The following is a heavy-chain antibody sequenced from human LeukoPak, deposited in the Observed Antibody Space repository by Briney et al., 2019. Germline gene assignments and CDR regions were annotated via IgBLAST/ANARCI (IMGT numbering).Heavy chain of an antibody. Sequence: SETLSLTCAVYGGSFSGYYWSWIRQPPGKGLEWIGEINHSGSTNYNPSLKSRVTISVDTSKNQFSLKLSSVTAADTAVYYCARGPRSLEWFDQRYYYYYGMDVWGQGTTVTVSS. J-gene: IGHJ6*02. CDR1: GGSFSGYY. D-gene: IGHD3-3*01. CDR2: INHSGST. CDR3: ARGPRSLEWFDQRYYYYYGMDV. V-gene: IGHV4-34*01.